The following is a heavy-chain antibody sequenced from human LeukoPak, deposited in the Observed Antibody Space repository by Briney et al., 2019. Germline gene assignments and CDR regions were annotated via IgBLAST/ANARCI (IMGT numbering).Heavy chain of an antibody. CDR1: GFTFRNYV. V-gene: IGHV3-23*01. CDR3: AKDRSIGY. J-gene: IGHJ4*02. CDR2: ISGSGGST. Sequence: PGGSLRLSCAASGFTFRNYVMSWVRQAPGAGLEWVSAISGSGGSTYYADSVKGRFTISRDNSKNTLYLQMNSLRAEDTAVYYCAKDRSIGYWGQGTLVTVSS.